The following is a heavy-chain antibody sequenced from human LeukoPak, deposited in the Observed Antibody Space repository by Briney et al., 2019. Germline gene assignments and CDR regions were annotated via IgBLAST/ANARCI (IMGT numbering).Heavy chain of an antibody. J-gene: IGHJ1*01. Sequence: PGGSLRLSCAASGFTFDDYAMHWVRQAPGKGLEWVSGISWNSGSTGYADPVKGRFFISRDNAQNSLYLQMNSLRAEDTALYYCAKVTCSGGSCQEYFQDWGQGTLVTVSS. CDR1: GFTFDDYA. D-gene: IGHD2-15*01. V-gene: IGHV3-9*01. CDR3: AKVTCSGGSCQEYFQD. CDR2: ISWNSGST.